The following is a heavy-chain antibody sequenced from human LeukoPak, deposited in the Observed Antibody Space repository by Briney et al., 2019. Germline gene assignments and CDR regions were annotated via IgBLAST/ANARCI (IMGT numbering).Heavy chain of an antibody. V-gene: IGHV1-69*05. J-gene: IGHJ6*03. Sequence: GASVKLSCKASGGTVSSYAFSWVRQAPGPGLDWMGGIIPIFGTANYAQKFQGRVTITTDESTSTAYMELSSLRSEDTAVYYCALYVGSYYYYMDVWGKGTTVTVSS. CDR3: ALYVGSYYYYMDV. D-gene: IGHD1-26*01. CDR2: IIPIFGTA. CDR1: GGTVSSYA.